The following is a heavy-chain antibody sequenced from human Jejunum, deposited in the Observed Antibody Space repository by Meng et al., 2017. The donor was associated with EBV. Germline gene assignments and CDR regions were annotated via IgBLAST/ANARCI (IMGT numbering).Heavy chain of an antibody. J-gene: IGHJ4*02. Sequence: QGHLQPQGQDRVYTSEPLPLTCTDSCVSMSNFYWSWFRQPPGKGLEWNGYIYYIVSTTYNPSLKSRVTISVDTSKNQFSLSLSSVTAADTAVYYCARGGGRPEYWGQGILVTVSS. CDR2: IYYIVST. CDR3: ARGGGRPEY. D-gene: IGHD3-10*01. V-gene: IGHV4-59*01. CDR1: CVSMSNFY.